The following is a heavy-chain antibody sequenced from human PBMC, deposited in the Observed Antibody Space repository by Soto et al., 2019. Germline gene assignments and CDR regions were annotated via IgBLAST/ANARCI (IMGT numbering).Heavy chain of an antibody. CDR2: IIPIFGTP. CDR1: GGTFNNYV. CDR3: AGRCDGTNCLAHFDY. V-gene: IGHV1-69*06. Sequence: SVKVSCKASGGTFNNYVINWARQAPGQGLEWMAGIIPIFGTPNYAQKFQGRVTITADKSTSTAYMELNSLRSEDTAVYYCAGRCDGTNCLAHFDYWGQGTLVTVSS. D-gene: IGHD2-2*01. J-gene: IGHJ4*02.